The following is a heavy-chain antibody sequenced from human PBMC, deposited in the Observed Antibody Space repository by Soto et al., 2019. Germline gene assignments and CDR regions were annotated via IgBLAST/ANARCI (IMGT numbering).Heavy chain of an antibody. CDR1: GFTFRNYW. D-gene: IGHD4-17*01. CDR3: AKGYGYYFDS. V-gene: IGHV3-7*03. J-gene: IGHJ4*02. CDR2: IKHDGSET. Sequence: EVQLVESGGGLVQPGGSLRLSCAASGFTFRNYWMSWVRQAPGKGLEWVLSIKHDGSETYSVDSVKGRFTSSRDNAENSVSLQMHSLRVEDTAVYFCAKGYGYYFDSWGQGTLVNVSS.